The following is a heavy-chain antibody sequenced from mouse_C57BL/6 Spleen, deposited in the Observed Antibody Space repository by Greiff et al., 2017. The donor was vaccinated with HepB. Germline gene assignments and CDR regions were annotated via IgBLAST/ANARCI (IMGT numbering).Heavy chain of an antibody. V-gene: IGHV5-9*01. CDR3: ARQRNYHGFFDY. CDR2: ISGGGGNT. CDR1: GFTFSSYT. J-gene: IGHJ2*01. Sequence: DVMLVESGGGLVKPGGSLKLSCAASGFTFSSYTMSWVRQTPEKRLEWVATISGGGGNTYYPDSVKGRFTISRDNAKNTLYLQMSSLRSEDTALYYCARQRNYHGFFDYWGQGTTLTASS. D-gene: IGHD1-2*01.